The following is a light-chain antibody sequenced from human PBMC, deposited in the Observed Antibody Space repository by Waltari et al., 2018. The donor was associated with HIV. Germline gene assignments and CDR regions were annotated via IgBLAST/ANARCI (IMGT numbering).Light chain of an antibody. Sequence: DIHLTQSPPFLSASIGDRVTISCRATQGINSYLAWYQQKPGKAPKLLIHVASTLRSGVPSRFSRSGSGTEFTLTISNLQPEDSATYYCQQLNSYPLTFGGGTKVETK. CDR1: QGINSY. V-gene: IGKV1-9*01. CDR3: QQLNSYPLT. J-gene: IGKJ4*01. CDR2: VAS.